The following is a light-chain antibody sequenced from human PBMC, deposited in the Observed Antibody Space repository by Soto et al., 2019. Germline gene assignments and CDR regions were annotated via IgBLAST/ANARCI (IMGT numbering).Light chain of an antibody. CDR1: QSISNW. CDR3: QQYKSFSLT. V-gene: IGKV1-5*03. CDR2: KTS. Sequence: DIQMTQSPSTLSASVGDRVTITCRASQSISNWLAWYQQKPRKAPKLLIYKTSNLDSGVPSRFSGSGSGTEFSLTISSLQPDDFATYYCQQYKSFSLTFGGGTKVDI. J-gene: IGKJ4*01.